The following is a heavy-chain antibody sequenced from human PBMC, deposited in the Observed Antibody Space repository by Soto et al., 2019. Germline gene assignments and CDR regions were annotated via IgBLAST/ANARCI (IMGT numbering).Heavy chain of an antibody. D-gene: IGHD3-9*01. CDR2: IYYSGST. Sequence: SETLSLTCTVSGGSISSYYWSWIRQPPGKGLEWIGYIYYSGSTNYNPSLKSRVTISVDTSKSQFSLKLSSVTAADTAVYYCARGCMYYDILTDNNWFDPWGQGTLVTVSS. V-gene: IGHV4-59*01. CDR1: GGSISSYY. CDR3: ARGCMYYDILTDNNWFDP. J-gene: IGHJ5*02.